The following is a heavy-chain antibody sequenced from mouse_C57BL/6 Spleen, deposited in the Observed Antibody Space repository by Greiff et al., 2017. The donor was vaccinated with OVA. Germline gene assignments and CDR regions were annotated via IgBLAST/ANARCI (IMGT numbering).Heavy chain of an antibody. CDR1: GFTFSDYG. J-gene: IGHJ4*01. V-gene: IGHV5-17*01. CDR2: ISSGSSTI. D-gene: IGHD2-3*01. Sequence: EVKVVESGGGLVKPGGSLKLSCAASGFTFSDYGMHWVRQAPEKGLEWVAYISSGSSTIYYADTVKGRFTISRYNAKNTLFLQITSLRSEDTAMYYCARNGDGYYDYYAMDYWGQGTSVTVSS. CDR3: ARNGDGYYDYYAMDY.